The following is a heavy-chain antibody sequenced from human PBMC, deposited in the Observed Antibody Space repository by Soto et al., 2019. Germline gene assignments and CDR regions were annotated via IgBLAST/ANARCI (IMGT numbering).Heavy chain of an antibody. D-gene: IGHD6-19*01. J-gene: IGHJ4*02. V-gene: IGHV3-11*01. CDR1: GFTFSDFY. CDR2: ISDDGYTI. CDR3: AKPLSPFSSSHIDY. Sequence: GGTLRLSCATSGFTFSDFYMSWVLQAPGKGPEWVSYISDDGYTIYYADSVKGRFTISRDNAKNSLDLQMTNLRAEDTAVYYCAKPLSPFSSSHIDYWAQGTLVTVSS.